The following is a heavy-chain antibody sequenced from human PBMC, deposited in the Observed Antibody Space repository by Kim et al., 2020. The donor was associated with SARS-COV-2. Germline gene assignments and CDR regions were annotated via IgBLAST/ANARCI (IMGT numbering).Heavy chain of an antibody. CDR2: IRSKANSYAI. Sequence: GGSLRLSCAASGFTFSGSAMHWVRQASGKGLEWVGRIRSKANSYAIAYAASVKGRFTISRDDSKNTAYLQMNSLKTEDTAVYYCTRALDGLWFGESNYYYGMDVWGQGTTVTVSS. CDR1: GFTFSGSA. D-gene: IGHD3-10*01. J-gene: IGHJ6*02. V-gene: IGHV3-73*01. CDR3: TRALDGLWFGESNYYYGMDV.